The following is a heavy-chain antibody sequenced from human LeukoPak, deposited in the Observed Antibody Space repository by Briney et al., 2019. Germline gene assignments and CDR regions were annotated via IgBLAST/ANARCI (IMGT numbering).Heavy chain of an antibody. CDR2: IYYSGST. J-gene: IGHJ4*02. V-gene: IGHV4-61*05. D-gene: IGHD6-13*01. CDR1: GGSISSSSYY. CDR3: ARRHPFTAADDY. Sequence: NASETLSLTCTVSGGSISSSSYYWGWIRQPPGKGLEWIGYIYYSGSTNYNPSLKSRVTISVDTSKNQFSLKLSSVTAADTAVYYCARRHPFTAADDYWGQGTLVTVSS.